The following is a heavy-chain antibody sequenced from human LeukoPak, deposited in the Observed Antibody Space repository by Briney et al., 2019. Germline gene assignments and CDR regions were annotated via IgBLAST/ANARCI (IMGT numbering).Heavy chain of an antibody. D-gene: IGHD1-26*01. Sequence: PGGSLRLSCAASGFTFSSYSMNWVRQAPGRGLEWVSSISSCSSYIYYADSVKGRFTISRDNAKNSLYLQMNSLRAEDTAVYYCARDVNVPEGATSYYYYYGMDVRGQGTTVTVSS. CDR1: GFTFSSYS. CDR2: ISSCSSYI. CDR3: ARDVNVPEGATSYYYYYGMDV. V-gene: IGHV3-21*01. J-gene: IGHJ6*02.